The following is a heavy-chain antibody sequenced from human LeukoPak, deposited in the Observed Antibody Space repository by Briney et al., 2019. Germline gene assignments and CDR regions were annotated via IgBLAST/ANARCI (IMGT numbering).Heavy chain of an antibody. Sequence: GESLKISCKGSGYSFTGYWIAWVRQMPGKGLEWMGIIYPDDSDTTYSPSFQNQVTISADKSIGTAYLQWSSLKASDAAMYYCARRWGTYDILTGYYRDQDAFDIWGQGTMVTVSS. D-gene: IGHD3-9*01. CDR3: ARRWGTYDILTGYYRDQDAFDI. V-gene: IGHV5-51*01. J-gene: IGHJ3*02. CDR2: IYPDDSDT. CDR1: GYSFTGYW.